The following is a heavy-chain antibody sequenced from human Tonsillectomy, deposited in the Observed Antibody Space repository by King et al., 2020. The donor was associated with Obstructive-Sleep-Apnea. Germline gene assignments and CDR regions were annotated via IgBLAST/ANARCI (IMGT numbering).Heavy chain of an antibody. Sequence: VQLVESGGGLVQPGGSLRLSCAASGFSFSSYSMNWVRQAPGKGLEWVSYISRSSSTIYYADSVKGRFTISRDNAKNSLYLQMNSLRAEDTAVYYCASEYSSSFSPHYYFDYWGQGTLVTVSS. V-gene: IGHV3-48*04. CDR1: GFSFSSYS. D-gene: IGHD6-6*01. CDR2: ISRSSSTI. J-gene: IGHJ4*02. CDR3: ASEYSSSFSPHYYFDY.